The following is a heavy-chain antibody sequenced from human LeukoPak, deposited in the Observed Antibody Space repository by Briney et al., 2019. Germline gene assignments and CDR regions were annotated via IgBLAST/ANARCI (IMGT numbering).Heavy chain of an antibody. CDR1: GYTFTSYG. Sequence: ASVKVSCKASGYTFTSYGISWVRQAPGQGLERMGWISAYNGNTNYAQKLQGRVTMTTDTSTSTAYMELRSLRSDDTAVYYCARGGPYYYDSSGYGAFDIWGQGTMVTVSS. D-gene: IGHD3-22*01. CDR2: ISAYNGNT. V-gene: IGHV1-18*01. CDR3: ARGGPYYYDSSGYGAFDI. J-gene: IGHJ3*02.